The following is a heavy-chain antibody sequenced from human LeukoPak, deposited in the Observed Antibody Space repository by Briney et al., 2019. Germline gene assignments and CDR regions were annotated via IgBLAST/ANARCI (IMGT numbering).Heavy chain of an antibody. D-gene: IGHD6-13*01. Sequence: PGGSLRPSCAASGFTFSSYAMSWVRQAPGKGLEWVSAISGSGGSTYYADSVKGRFTISRDNSKNTLYLQMNSLRAEDTAVYYCANSLIRGYSSSWYGGGAFDIWGQGTMVTVSS. V-gene: IGHV3-23*01. CDR2: ISGSGGST. CDR1: GFTFSSYA. J-gene: IGHJ3*02. CDR3: ANSLIRGYSSSWYGGGAFDI.